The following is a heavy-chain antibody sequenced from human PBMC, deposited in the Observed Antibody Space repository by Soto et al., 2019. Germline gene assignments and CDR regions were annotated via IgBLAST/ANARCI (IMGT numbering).Heavy chain of an antibody. Sequence: GGSLRLSCVASGFGLIDFAMSWVRQAPGKGLQWVSAISGSGSDTYYADSVKGRFTISRDTSKNTLYLQMNSLRAEDTALYYCAKSFSSNWYDYFNSWGQGSLVTV. V-gene: IGHV3-23*01. CDR1: GFGLIDFA. CDR3: AKSFSSNWYDYFNS. CDR2: ISGSGSDT. D-gene: IGHD6-13*01. J-gene: IGHJ4*02.